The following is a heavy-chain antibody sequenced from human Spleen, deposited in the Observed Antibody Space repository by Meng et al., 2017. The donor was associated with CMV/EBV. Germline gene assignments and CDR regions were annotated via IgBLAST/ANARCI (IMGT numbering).Heavy chain of an antibody. CDR3: TTGVY. D-gene: IGHD3-16*01. Sequence: GESLKISCAASGFPFQNVWMTWVRQAPGKGLKWVGRIRSKTGGGTTDYAAPVRGRFTISRDDPKTTVYLQMNSLKTDDTGIYYCTTGVYWGRGILVTVSS. V-gene: IGHV3-15*01. CDR1: GFPFQNVW. CDR2: IRSKTGGGTT. J-gene: IGHJ4*02.